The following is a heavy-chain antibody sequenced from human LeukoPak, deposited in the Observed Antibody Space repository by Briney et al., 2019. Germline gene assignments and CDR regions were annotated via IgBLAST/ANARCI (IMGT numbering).Heavy chain of an antibody. Sequence: GGSLRLSCAASGFTFRSYAMHWVRQAPGKGLEWVAVISYDGSNKYYADSVKGRFTISRDNSKNTLYLQMNSLRAEDTAVYYCAREPYYYGSGSYCFDYWGQGTLVTVSS. J-gene: IGHJ4*02. CDR3: AREPYYYGSGSYCFDY. V-gene: IGHV3-30*04. CDR1: GFTFRSYA. D-gene: IGHD3-10*01. CDR2: ISYDGSNK.